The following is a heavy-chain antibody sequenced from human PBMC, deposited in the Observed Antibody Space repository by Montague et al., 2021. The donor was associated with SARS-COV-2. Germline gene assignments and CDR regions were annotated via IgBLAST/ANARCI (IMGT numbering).Heavy chain of an antibody. CDR1: GYTFTSYG. CDR2: ISAYNGNT. Sequence: SVKVSCKASGYTFTSYGISWVRQAPGQGLEWMGWISAYNGNTDYAQKLQGRVTMTTDTSTSTAYMELRSLRSDDTAVYYCAREWSVVSPFDYWGQGTLVTVSS. V-gene: IGHV1-18*01. J-gene: IGHJ4*02. CDR3: AREWSVVSPFDY. D-gene: IGHD2-15*01.